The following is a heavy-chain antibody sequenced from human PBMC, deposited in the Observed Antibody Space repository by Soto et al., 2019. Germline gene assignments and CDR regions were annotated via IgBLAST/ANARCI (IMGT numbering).Heavy chain of an antibody. Sequence: QVQLQQWGAGLLKPSETLSLTCAVYGGSFSGYSWSWIRQPPGKGLEWSGEINHSGSTNYNPSLKRRVTISXXTXKXQFSLKLSSVTAADTAVYYCARGVRDYGDYWGFFNYWGQGTLVTVSS. J-gene: IGHJ4*02. V-gene: IGHV4-34*01. D-gene: IGHD4-17*01. CDR2: INHSGST. CDR1: GGSFSGYS. CDR3: ARGVRDYGDYWGFFNY.